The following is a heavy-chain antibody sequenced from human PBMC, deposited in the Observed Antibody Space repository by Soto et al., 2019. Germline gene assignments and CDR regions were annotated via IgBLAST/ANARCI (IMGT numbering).Heavy chain of an antibody. J-gene: IGHJ6*02. CDR1: GFTFSSYA. CDR3: AGGRGYCTGGICYSDYYSGMGV. V-gene: IGHV3-30-3*01. Sequence: LRLSCAASGFTFSSYAMHWVRQAPGKGLEWVAVISYDGSNKYYADSVKGRFNVSRDNSRNTFHLQMNSLRPEDTAVYYCAGGRGYCTGGICYSDYYSGMGVWGHGTTVTVSS. CDR2: ISYDGSNK. D-gene: IGHD2-8*02.